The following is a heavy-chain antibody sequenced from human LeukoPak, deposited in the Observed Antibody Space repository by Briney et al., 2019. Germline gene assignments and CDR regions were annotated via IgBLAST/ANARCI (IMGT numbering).Heavy chain of an antibody. D-gene: IGHD6-13*01. CDR1: AFTFTTYA. Sequence: GGSLRLSCAASAFTFTTYAMSWVRQAPGKGLERVSTISGSGGSTYYADSVKGRFTISRDNSKNTLYLQMNSLRAEDTALYYCAKGVYSSTPPTDYWGQGTLVTVSS. V-gene: IGHV3-23*01. CDR2: ISGSGGST. J-gene: IGHJ4*02. CDR3: AKGVYSSTPPTDY.